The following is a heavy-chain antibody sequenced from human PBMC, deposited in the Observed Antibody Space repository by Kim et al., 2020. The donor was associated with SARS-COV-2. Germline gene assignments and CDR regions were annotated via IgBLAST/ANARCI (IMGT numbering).Heavy chain of an antibody. Sequence: GGSLRLSCAASGFAVSSNYMSWVRQAPGKGLAWVSLIYSGGSTYYADSVKGRFTISRDNSKNTLYLQMNSLRAEDTAVYYCAREGGSTQEGVYFYYAMDVWGQGTTVTVS. CDR3: AREGGSTQEGVYFYYAMDV. CDR1: GFAVSSNY. V-gene: IGHV3-66*01. CDR2: IYSGGST. D-gene: IGHD3-16*01. J-gene: IGHJ6*02.